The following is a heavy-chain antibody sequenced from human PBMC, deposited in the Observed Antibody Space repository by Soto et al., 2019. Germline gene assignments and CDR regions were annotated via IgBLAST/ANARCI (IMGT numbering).Heavy chain of an antibody. CDR3: AHCRGGVASF. CDR1: GFSLSTRDVG. Sequence: QITLNESGPTLMKPTQTLTLTCTFSGFSLSTRDVGVGWIRQPPGEALEWLGVVYWDDDKTYSPSLKSRLTITKDTPKNQVVLRMTKMDPVDTATYYCAHCRGGVASFWGQGTLVTVSS. J-gene: IGHJ4*02. CDR2: VYWDDDK. V-gene: IGHV2-5*02. D-gene: IGHD2-2*01.